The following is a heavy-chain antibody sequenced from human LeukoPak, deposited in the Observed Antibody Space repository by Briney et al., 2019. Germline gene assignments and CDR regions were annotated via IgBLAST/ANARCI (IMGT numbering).Heavy chain of an antibody. D-gene: IGHD3-3*01. J-gene: IGHJ3*02. CDR2: IYYSGST. CDR3: ATLRFLEWLNALDAFDI. Sequence: SETLSLTCTVSGGSISSSSYYWGWLRQPPGKGLEWIGSIYYSGSTYYNPSLKSRVTISVDTSKNQFSLTLSSVTAADTAVYYCATLRFLEWLNALDAFDIWGQGTMVTVSS. V-gene: IGHV4-39*01. CDR1: GGSISSSSYY.